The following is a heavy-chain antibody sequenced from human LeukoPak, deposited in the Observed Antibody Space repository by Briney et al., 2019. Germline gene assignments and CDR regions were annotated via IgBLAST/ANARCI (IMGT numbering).Heavy chain of an antibody. CDR3: ASVHCSSTSCYVSDAFDI. J-gene: IGHJ3*02. CDR2: INRSGST. D-gene: IGHD2-2*01. CDR1: GGSFSGYY. Sequence: KPSETLSLTCAVYGGSFSGYYWSWIRQPPGKGLEWIGEINRSGSTNYNPSLKSRVTISVDTSKNQFSLKLSSVTAADMAVYYCASVHCSSTSCYVSDAFDIWGQGTMVTVSS. V-gene: IGHV4-34*01.